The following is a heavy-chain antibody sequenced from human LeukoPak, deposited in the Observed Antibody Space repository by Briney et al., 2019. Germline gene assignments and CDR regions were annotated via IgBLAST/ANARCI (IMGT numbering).Heavy chain of an antibody. CDR1: GGSFCGYY. V-gene: IGHV4-34*01. J-gene: IGHJ5*02. Sequence: SETLSLTCAVYGGSFCGYYWSWIRQPPGKGLEWIGEINHSGSTNCNPSLKSRVTISVDTSKNQFSLKLSSVTAADTAVYYCARGHNWNYGIWFDPWGQGTLVTVSS. CDR3: ARGHNWNYGIWFDP. D-gene: IGHD1-7*01. CDR2: INHSGST.